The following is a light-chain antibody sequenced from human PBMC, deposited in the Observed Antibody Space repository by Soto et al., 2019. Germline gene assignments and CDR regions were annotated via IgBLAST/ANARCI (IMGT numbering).Light chain of an antibody. Sequence: ESVLTQSQCTLSLSPGERATLSCRASQSVSSSYLAWYQQKPGQAPRLLIYGASSRATGIPDRFSGSGSGTDFTLTISRLEPEDFAVYYCQQYGSSPLVTFGQGTRLEIK. CDR3: QQYGSSPLVT. J-gene: IGKJ5*01. V-gene: IGKV3-20*01. CDR2: GAS. CDR1: QSVSSSY.